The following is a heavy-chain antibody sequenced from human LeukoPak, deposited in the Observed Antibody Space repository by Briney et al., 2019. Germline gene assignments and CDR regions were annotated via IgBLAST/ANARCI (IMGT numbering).Heavy chain of an antibody. J-gene: IGHJ3*02. CDR1: GFTFSDYY. CDR2: IRNSGSAT. CDR3: ARYNWNGDDAFDI. Sequence: GGSLRLSCTASGFTFSDYYMNWVRQAPGKGLEWISYIRNSGSATYYADSVEGRFTISRDNAKNSLYLQMNSLRPEDTAMYYCARYNWNGDDAFDIWGQGTMVTVSS. D-gene: IGHD1-20*01. V-gene: IGHV3-11*01.